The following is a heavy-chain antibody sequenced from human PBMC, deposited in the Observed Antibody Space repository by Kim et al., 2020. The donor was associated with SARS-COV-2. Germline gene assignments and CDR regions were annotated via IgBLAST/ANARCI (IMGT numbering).Heavy chain of an antibody. CDR3: ARDALEEYDILTGHN. CDR1: GFTFSSYS. V-gene: IGHV3-21*01. D-gene: IGHD3-9*01. CDR2: ISSSSSYI. J-gene: IGHJ4*02. Sequence: GGSLRLSCAASGFTFSSYSMNWVRQAPGKGLEWVSSISSSSSYIYYADSVKGRFTISRDNAKNSLYLQMNSLRAEDTAVYYCARDALEEYDILTGHNWGQGTLVTVSS.